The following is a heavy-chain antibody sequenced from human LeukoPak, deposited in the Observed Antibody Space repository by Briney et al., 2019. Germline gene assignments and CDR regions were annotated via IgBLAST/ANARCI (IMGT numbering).Heavy chain of an antibody. V-gene: IGHV3-21*01. D-gene: IGHD1-26*01. Sequence: GGSLRLSCAASGFTFSSHSMNWVRQAPGKGLEWVSFISSSSTYIYYADSVKGRFTISRDNAENSLYLRMNSLRAEDTAVYYCARDVHQWELVDYWGQGTLVTVSS. CDR2: ISSSSTYI. J-gene: IGHJ4*02. CDR1: GFTFSSHS. CDR3: ARDVHQWELVDY.